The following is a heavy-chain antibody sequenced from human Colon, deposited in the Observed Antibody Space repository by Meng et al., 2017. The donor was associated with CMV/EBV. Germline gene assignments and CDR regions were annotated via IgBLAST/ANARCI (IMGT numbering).Heavy chain of an antibody. CDR3: ARDSGAIRLIDY. Sequence: GESLKISCAASGFTFSSYTMNWVRQAPGKGLEWVSSISSSGNYIYYADSVKGRFTISRDNAKNSVYLQMNSLTARDTAVYYCARDSGAIRLIDYWGQGTLVTVSS. V-gene: IGHV3-21*01. J-gene: IGHJ4*02. D-gene: IGHD4/OR15-4a*01. CDR1: GFTFSSYT. CDR2: ISSSGNYI.